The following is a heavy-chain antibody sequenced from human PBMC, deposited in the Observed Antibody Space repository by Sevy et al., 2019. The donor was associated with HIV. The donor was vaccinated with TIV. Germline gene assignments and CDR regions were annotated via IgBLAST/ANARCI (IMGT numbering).Heavy chain of an antibody. J-gene: IGHJ4*02. D-gene: IGHD2-8*01. CDR3: AREGNGFDY. CDR1: GFSVSSNY. CDR2: IYSDGNT. Sequence: GGSLRLSCAASGFSVSSNYMSWVRQAPGKGPEWVSVIYSDGNTHVADSVRGRFTISRDNSKNTLYLQMNSLRAEDTAVYYCAREGNGFDYWGQGTLVTVSS. V-gene: IGHV3-66*01.